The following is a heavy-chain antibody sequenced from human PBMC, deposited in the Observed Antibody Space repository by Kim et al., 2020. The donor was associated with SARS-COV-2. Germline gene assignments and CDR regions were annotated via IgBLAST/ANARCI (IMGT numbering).Heavy chain of an antibody. CDR3: ARGGIAARYTFNY. V-gene: IGHV4-34*01. Sequence: CNPSLKSRVTISVDTSKNQFSLKLSSVTAADTAVYYCARGGIAARYTFNYWGQGTLVTVSS. J-gene: IGHJ4*02. D-gene: IGHD6-6*01.